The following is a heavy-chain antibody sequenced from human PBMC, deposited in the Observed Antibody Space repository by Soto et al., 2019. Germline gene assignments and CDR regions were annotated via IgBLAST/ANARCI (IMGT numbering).Heavy chain of an antibody. D-gene: IGHD3-10*01. J-gene: IGHJ4*02. CDR2: IFWDDDK. Sequence: SGPTLGNPPQTLTLTCTFSGFSLPTTGVGVGWIRQPPRKGLEWLALIFWDDDKRYSPSLNSRLTITKDTSKNQVVLTMTNLDPVDTATYFCAHRRYYYHSRSFYNVFNSWGQGTLVTVSS. V-gene: IGHV2-5*02. CDR1: GFSLPTTGVG. CDR3: AHRRYYYHSRSFYNVFNS.